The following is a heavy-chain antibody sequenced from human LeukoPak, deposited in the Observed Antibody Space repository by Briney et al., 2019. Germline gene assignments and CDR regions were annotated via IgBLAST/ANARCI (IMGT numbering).Heavy chain of an antibody. CDR3: AKAACSATSCYEDY. D-gene: IGHD2-2*01. CDR2: ISGRGGSK. J-gene: IGHJ4*02. CDR1: GFTFSSYA. V-gene: IGHV3-23*01. Sequence: PGGSLRLSCAASGFTFSSYAMNWVRQAPGKGLEWVSIISGRGGSKYYADSVKGRFIISRDNSKNKMYLQMNNLRGEDKAVYYCAKAACSATSCYEDYWGQGTLVTVSS.